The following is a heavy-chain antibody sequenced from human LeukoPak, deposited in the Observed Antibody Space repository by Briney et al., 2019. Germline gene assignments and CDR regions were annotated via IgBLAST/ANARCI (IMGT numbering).Heavy chain of an antibody. Sequence: SETLSLTCAVYGGSFSGYYWSWIRQPPGKGLEWIGEINHSGSTNYNPSLKSRVTMSVDTSKNQFSLKLSSVTAADTAVYYCAVESGYSYGYPDYWGQGTLVTVSS. CDR2: INHSGST. CDR3: AVESGYSYGYPDY. J-gene: IGHJ4*02. CDR1: GGSFSGYY. V-gene: IGHV4-34*01. D-gene: IGHD5-18*01.